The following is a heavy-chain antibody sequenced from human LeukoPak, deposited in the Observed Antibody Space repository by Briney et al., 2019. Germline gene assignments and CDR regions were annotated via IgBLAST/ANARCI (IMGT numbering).Heavy chain of an antibody. CDR1: GYTFTSYA. D-gene: IGHD1-26*01. Sequence: WASVKVSCKASGYTFTSYAMNWVRQAPGQGLEWMGWINTNTGNPTYAQGFTGRFVFSLDTSVSTAYLQISSLKAEDTAVYYCARVNYGAGPSGFDYWGQGTLVTVSS. CDR3: ARVNYGAGPSGFDY. J-gene: IGHJ4*02. CDR2: INTNTGNP. V-gene: IGHV7-4-1*02.